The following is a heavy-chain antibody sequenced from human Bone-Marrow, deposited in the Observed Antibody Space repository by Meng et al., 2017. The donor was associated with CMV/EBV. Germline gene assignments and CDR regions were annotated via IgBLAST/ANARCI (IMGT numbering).Heavy chain of an antibody. V-gene: IGHV1-8*01. CDR1: GDTFSSYD. J-gene: IGHJ3*02. D-gene: IGHD1-14*01. CDR2: MNPNSGNT. Sequence: ASAKVSCKASGDTFSSYDINWVRQATGQGLEWMGWMNPNSGNTGDAQKFQGRVTMTRNTSKITAYMELGSLRAEDTAVYYCARGDAEAFDIWGQRKMVTVSS. CDR3: ARGDAEAFDI.